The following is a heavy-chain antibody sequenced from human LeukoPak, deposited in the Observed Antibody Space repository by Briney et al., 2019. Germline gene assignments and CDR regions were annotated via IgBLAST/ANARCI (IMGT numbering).Heavy chain of an antibody. CDR1: GFTFSSYS. CDR2: ISSSSSYI. Sequence: PGGSLRLSCAASGFTFSSYSMNWVRQAPGKGLEWVSSISSSSSYIYYADSVKGRFTISRDNAKNSLYLQMNSLRAEDTAVYYCATGPRGSGYPDYWGQGTLVTVSS. D-gene: IGHD3-22*01. J-gene: IGHJ4*02. V-gene: IGHV3-21*01. CDR3: ATGPRGSGYPDY.